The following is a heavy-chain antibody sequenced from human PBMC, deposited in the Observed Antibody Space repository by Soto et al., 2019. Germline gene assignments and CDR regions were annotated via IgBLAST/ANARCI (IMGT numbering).Heavy chain of an antibody. D-gene: IGHD2-2*01. CDR3: VKDGGYCSSATCYSPRNHYFDA. CDR1: GFDFSVYW. V-gene: IGHV3-7*03. CDR2: IKFDGSEK. J-gene: IGHJ5*02. Sequence: GGSLRLSCAASGFDFSVYWMSWVRQAPGKGPEWVANIKFDGSEKQYVDSVKGRFTISRDNARNSVFLQMNSLRAGDTAVYYCVKDGGYCSSATCYSPRNHYFDAWGQGTLVTVSS.